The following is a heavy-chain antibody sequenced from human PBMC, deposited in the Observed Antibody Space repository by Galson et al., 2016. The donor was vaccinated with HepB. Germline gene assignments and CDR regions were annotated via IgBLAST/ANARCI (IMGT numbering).Heavy chain of an antibody. CDR1: GYTFNTYN. D-gene: IGHD1-14*01. CDR2: IKPSGGNT. CDR3: ARELDHSFYFDY. J-gene: IGHJ4*02. V-gene: IGHV1-46*02. Sequence: SCKASGYTFNTYNMHWVRQAPGHGLEWMGIIKPSGGNTIYAQKFQDRVTMTRDTSTSTVYMELISLRSEDTAVYYCARELDHSFYFDYWGQGTLLTVSS.